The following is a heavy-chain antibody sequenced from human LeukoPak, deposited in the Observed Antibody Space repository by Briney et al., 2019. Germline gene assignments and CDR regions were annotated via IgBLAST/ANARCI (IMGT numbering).Heavy chain of an antibody. D-gene: IGHD2-2*01. Sequence: GGSLRLSCAASGFTFSSYAMHWVRQAPGKGLEWVAVISYDGSNKYYEDSVKGRFTISRDNSKNTLYLQINSLRAEDTAVYYCAREGTVVVPAAYLGYYYYYYMDVWGKGTTGTVS. CDR3: AREGTVVVPAAYLGYYYYYYMDV. J-gene: IGHJ6*03. CDR1: GFTFSSYA. V-gene: IGHV3-30*01. CDR2: ISYDGSNK.